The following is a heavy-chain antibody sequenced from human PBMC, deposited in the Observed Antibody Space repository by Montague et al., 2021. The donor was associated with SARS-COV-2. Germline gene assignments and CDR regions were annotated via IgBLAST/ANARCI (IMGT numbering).Heavy chain of an antibody. J-gene: IGHJ5*02. D-gene: IGHD3-16*02. CDR3: ARALIMITLGGVIAHWFDP. CDR1: GGSISSSSYY. V-gene: IGHV4-39*07. CDR2: IYYSGST. Sequence: SETRSLTCTVSGGSISSSSYYWGWIRQPPGKGLEWIGSIYYSGSTYYNPSLKSRVTISVDTSKNQFSLKLSSVTAADTAVYYCARALIMITLGGVIAHWFDPWGQGTLVTVSS.